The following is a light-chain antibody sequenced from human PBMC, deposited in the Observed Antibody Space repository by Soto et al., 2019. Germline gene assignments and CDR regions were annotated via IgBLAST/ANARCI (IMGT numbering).Light chain of an antibody. CDR3: QQYDNSPGYT. Sequence: EIVLPQSPGTLSLSPGERATLSCRASQSVSSRDLAWYQQKPGQAPGLLIYATSSRATGIPDRFSGSGSGTDFTLTISRLEPEDFAVYYCQQYDNSPGYTFGQGTKLEIK. V-gene: IGKV3-20*01. J-gene: IGKJ2*01. CDR1: QSVSSRD. CDR2: ATS.